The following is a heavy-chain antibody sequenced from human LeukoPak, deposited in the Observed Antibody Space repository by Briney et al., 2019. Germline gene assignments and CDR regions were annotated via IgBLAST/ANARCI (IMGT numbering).Heavy chain of an antibody. V-gene: IGHV3-7*01. J-gene: IGHJ5*02. CDR3: ARDVATISNWFDP. D-gene: IGHD5-24*01. CDR2: INQDGSEK. Sequence: GGSLRLSCAASGFTFSSYWMSWVRQAPGKGLEWVANINQDGSEKYYVDSVKGRFTISRDNAKNSLYLQMNTLRAEDTAVYYCARDVATISNWFDPWGQGTLVTVSS. CDR1: GFTFSSYW.